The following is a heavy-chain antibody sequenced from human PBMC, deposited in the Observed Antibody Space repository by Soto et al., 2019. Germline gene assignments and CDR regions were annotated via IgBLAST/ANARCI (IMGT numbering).Heavy chain of an antibody. CDR1: GFTFSSYW. J-gene: IGHJ4*02. D-gene: IGHD2-15*01. CDR3: VRTSLVVAAAAREDY. V-gene: IGHV3-74*01. Sequence: EVQLVESGGGLVQPGGSLRLSCAASGFTFSSYWMHWVRQAPGKGLVWVSRINSDGSDTSYEDSVKGRFTISRDNAKNTLYLQMNSLRAEDTAVYYCVRTSLVVAAAAREDYWGQGTMVTVSS. CDR2: INSDGSDT.